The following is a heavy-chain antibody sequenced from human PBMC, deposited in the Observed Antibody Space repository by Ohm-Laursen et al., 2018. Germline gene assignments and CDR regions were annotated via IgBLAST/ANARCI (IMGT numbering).Heavy chain of an antibody. Sequence: SLRLSCAASGFTFSYYGIHWVRQAPGKGLEWVAVISYDGRNKYYADSVKGRFTVSRDNSKNTLYLQMNSLRAEDTAVYYCAKRDVSNYHCFDSWGQGTLVTVSS. CDR1: GFTFSYYG. CDR3: AKRDVSNYHCFDS. CDR2: ISYDGRNK. J-gene: IGHJ4*02. V-gene: IGHV3-33*05. D-gene: IGHD4-11*01.